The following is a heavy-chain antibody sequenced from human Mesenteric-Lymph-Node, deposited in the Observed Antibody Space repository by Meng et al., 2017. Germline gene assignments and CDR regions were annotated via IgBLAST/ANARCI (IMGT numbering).Heavy chain of an antibody. CDR1: GGSISSSSYY. J-gene: IGHJ4*02. V-gene: IGHV4-61*01. CDR3: AGYDSSGYYDDY. Sequence: SETLSLTCTVSGGSISSSSYYWSWIRQPPGKGLEWIGYIYYSGSTNYNPSLKSRVTISVDTSKNQFSLKLSSVTAADTAVYYCAGYDSSGYYDDYWGQGTLVTVSS. D-gene: IGHD3-22*01. CDR2: IYYSGST.